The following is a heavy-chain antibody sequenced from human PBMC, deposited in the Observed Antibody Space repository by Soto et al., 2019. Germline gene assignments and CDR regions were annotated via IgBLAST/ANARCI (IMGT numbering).Heavy chain of an antibody. CDR2: ISAYNGNT. CDR3: AREGCSGGSCPYYYYYYMDV. J-gene: IGHJ6*03. Sequence: ASVKVSCKASCYTFTSSGISWVRQAPGQGLEWMGWISAYNGNTNYAQKLQGRVTMTTDTSTSTAYMELRSLRSDDTAVYYCAREGCSGGSCPYYYYYYMDVWGKRTTVTVSS. CDR1: CYTFTSSG. D-gene: IGHD2-15*01. V-gene: IGHV1-18*01.